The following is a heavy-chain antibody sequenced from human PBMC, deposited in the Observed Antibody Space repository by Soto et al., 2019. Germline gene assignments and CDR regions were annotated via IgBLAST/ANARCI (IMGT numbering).Heavy chain of an antibody. CDR2: INPKTGGS. V-gene: IGHV1-2*02. Sequence: VASVKVSCKASEYTFAAYYIHWVRQAPGQGLEWVGWINPKTGGSNYAQKFQGRVTMTSDTSISTAYVDPNRLLSDDSAVYYCARSPLTHMMYFDYWGQGTLVTVSS. CDR1: EYTFAAYY. CDR3: ARSPLTHMMYFDY. J-gene: IGHJ4*02. D-gene: IGHD3-16*01.